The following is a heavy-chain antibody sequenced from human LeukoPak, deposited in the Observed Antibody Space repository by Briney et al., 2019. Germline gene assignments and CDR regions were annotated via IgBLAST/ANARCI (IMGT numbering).Heavy chain of an antibody. CDR2: IYYSGST. J-gene: IGHJ4*02. CDR1: GGSISSYY. CDR3: ARVRGWFGELDYFDY. V-gene: IGHV4-59*01. D-gene: IGHD3-10*01. Sequence: SETLSLTCTVSGGSISSYYWSWIRQPPGKGLEWIGYIYYSGSTNYNPSLKSRVTISVDTSKNQFSLKLSSVTAADTAVYYCARVRGWFGELDYFDYWGQGTLVTASS.